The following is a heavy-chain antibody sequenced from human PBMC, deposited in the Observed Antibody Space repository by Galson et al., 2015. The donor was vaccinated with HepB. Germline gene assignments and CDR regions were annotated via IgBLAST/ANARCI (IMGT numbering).Heavy chain of an antibody. J-gene: IGHJ4*02. V-gene: IGHV3-30*04. CDR1: GFTFSSYA. CDR3: ARDLVDTAMGV. CDR2: ISYDGSNK. D-gene: IGHD5-18*01. Sequence: SLRLSCAASGFTFSSYAMHWVRQAPGKGLEWVAVISYDGSNKYYADSVKGRFTISRDNAKNSLYLQMNSLRAEDTAVYYCARDLVDTAMGVWGQGTLVTVSS.